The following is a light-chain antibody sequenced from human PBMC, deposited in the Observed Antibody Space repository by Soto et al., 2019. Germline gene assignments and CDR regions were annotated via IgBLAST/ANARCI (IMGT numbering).Light chain of an antibody. Sequence: DIQMTQSSSSLSASVGDRLTITCRASQVITNDLGWYQQKPGKAPKRLIYAASTLQSGVPSRFSGSGSGTEFFLTISRLHPEDVATYYCLQLNTYPWAFGQGTKVEIK. V-gene: IGKV1-17*01. CDR1: QVITND. J-gene: IGKJ1*01. CDR3: LQLNTYPWA. CDR2: AAS.